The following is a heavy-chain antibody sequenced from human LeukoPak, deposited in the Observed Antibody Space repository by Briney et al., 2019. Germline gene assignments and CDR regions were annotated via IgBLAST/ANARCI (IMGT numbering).Heavy chain of an antibody. Sequence: SETLSLTCTVSGGSISSYYWSWIRQPPGKGLEWIGYIYYSGSTNYNPSLKSRVAISVDTSKNQFSLKLSSVTAADTAVYYCARSHLVRYYYYYMDVWGKGTTVTISS. CDR3: ARSHLVRYYYYYMDV. J-gene: IGHJ6*03. D-gene: IGHD3-10*01. CDR1: GGSISSYY. CDR2: IYYSGST. V-gene: IGHV4-59*08.